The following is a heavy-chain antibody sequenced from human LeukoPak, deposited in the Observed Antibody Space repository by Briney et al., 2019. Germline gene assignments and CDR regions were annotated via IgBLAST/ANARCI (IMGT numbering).Heavy chain of an antibody. V-gene: IGHV4-34*01. CDR3: ARASRPATMIVGGYFDY. D-gene: IGHD3-22*01. J-gene: IGHJ4*02. CDR2: INHSGST. Sequence: SETLSLTCAVYGGSFSGYYWSWIRQPPGKGLEWIGEINHSGSTNYNPSLKSRVTISVDTSKNQFSLKLSSVTAADTAVYYCARASRPATMIVGGYFDYWGQGTLVTVSS. CDR1: GGSFSGYY.